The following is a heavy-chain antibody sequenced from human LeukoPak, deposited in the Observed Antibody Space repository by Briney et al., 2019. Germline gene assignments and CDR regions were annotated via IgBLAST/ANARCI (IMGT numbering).Heavy chain of an antibody. CDR1: GFTFSSYG. Sequence: GGSLRLSCAASGFTFSSYGMHWVRQAPGKGLGWVAFIRYDGSNKYYADSVKGRFTISRDNSKNTLYLQMNSLRAEDTAVYYCAKTPPYGGLYFQHWGQGTLVTVSS. D-gene: IGHD4-23*01. CDR2: IRYDGSNK. CDR3: AKTPPYGGLYFQH. J-gene: IGHJ1*01. V-gene: IGHV3-30*02.